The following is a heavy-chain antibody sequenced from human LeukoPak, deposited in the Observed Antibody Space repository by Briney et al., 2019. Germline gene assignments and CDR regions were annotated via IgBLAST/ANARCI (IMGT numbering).Heavy chain of an antibody. J-gene: IGHJ5*02. Sequence: GGSLRLSCAASGFIFSSYTMNWVRQAPGKGLEWVSSISSGSSYIYYADSVKGRFTISRDNAKNSLYLQMNSLRAEDTAVYYCAGQSRLGYCSGGSCYSQPFDPWGQGTLVTVSS. CDR2: ISSGSSYI. CDR1: GFIFSSYT. D-gene: IGHD2-15*01. V-gene: IGHV3-21*01. CDR3: AGQSRLGYCSGGSCYSQPFDP.